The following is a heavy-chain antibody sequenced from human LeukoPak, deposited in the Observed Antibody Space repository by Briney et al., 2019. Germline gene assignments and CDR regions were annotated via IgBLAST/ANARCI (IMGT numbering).Heavy chain of an antibody. CDR2: IKYDGSEK. V-gene: IGHV3-7*01. CDR3: ARDSGLSGYDLLDY. CDR1: GFTFSTYW. Sequence: GGSLRLSCVDSGFTFSTYWMIWVRQAPGKGLEWVANIKYDGSEKYYADSVKGRFTISRDNAKNSMYLQMNSLRAEDTAVYYCARDSGLSGYDLLDYWGPGTLVTVSP. J-gene: IGHJ4*02. D-gene: IGHD5-12*01.